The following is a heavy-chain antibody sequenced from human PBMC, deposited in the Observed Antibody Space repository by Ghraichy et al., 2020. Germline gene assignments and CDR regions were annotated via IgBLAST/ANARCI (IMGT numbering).Heavy chain of an antibody. Sequence: GGSLRLSCAASGFTFSDHYMDWVRQAPGMGLEWVSRVRDKAHSYTTEYAASVRDRFSISRDDSKNSLYLQMNGLKAEDTAVYYCTRASRDFYYDAWGQGTLVTVSS. V-gene: IGHV3-72*01. CDR2: VRDKAHSYTT. D-gene: IGHD3-22*01. CDR3: TRASRDFYYDA. CDR1: GFTFSDHY. J-gene: IGHJ5*02.